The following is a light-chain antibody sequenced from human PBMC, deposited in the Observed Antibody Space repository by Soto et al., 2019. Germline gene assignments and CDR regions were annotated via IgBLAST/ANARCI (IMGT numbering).Light chain of an antibody. Sequence: DIQMTQSPSSLSASVGDRVTITCRASLRIGTYLNWFQQKPGKAPKILIYAASSLHSGVPSRFSGSGSGTDFSLTISSLQPEDFATYYCQQSYSTPPTFGQGTKVEIK. CDR2: AAS. CDR1: LRIGTY. J-gene: IGKJ1*01. CDR3: QQSYSTPPT. V-gene: IGKV1-39*01.